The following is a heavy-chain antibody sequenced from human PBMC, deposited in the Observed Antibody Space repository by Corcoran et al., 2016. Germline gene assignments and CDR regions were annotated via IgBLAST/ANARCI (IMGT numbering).Heavy chain of an antibody. CDR3: ASAGTKANWKEGGVWFDP. Sequence: QVQLVQSGAEVKKPGSSVKVSCKASGGTFSSYAISWVRQAPGQGLEWMGGIIPIFGTANYAQKFQGRVTITADKSTSTAYMELSSLRSEDTAVEYWASAGTKANWKEGGVWFDPWGQGTLVTVSS. D-gene: IGHD1-1*01. J-gene: IGHJ5*02. CDR1: GGTFSSYA. CDR2: IIPIFGTA. V-gene: IGHV1-69*06.